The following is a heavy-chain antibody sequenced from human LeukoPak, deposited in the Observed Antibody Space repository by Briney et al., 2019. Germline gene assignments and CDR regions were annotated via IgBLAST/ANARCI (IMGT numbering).Heavy chain of an antibody. D-gene: IGHD4-11*01. CDR3: ARGPSTTVTNRNYFDY. V-gene: IGHV1-8*01. Sequence: ASVKVSCKASGYTFTSYDIKWVGQATGQGLEWMGWMNPNSGNTGYAQKFQGRVPMTRNTSISTAYMELSSLRSEDTAVYYCARGPSTTVTNRNYFDYWGQGTLVTVSS. CDR1: GYTFTSYD. CDR2: MNPNSGNT. J-gene: IGHJ4*02.